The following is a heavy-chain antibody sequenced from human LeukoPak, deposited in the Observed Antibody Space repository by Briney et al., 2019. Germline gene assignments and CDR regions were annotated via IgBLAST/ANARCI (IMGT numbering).Heavy chain of an antibody. CDR3: ARGLGGGYSYGSLFDP. CDR1: GYTFTSYG. D-gene: IGHD5-18*01. Sequence: ASVKVSCKASGYTFTSYGISWVRQAPGQGLEWMGWISAYNGNTNYAQKLQGRVTMTTDTSTSTAYMELRSLRPDDTAVYYCARGLGGGYSYGSLFDPWGQGTLVTVSS. J-gene: IGHJ5*02. CDR2: ISAYNGNT. V-gene: IGHV1-18*01.